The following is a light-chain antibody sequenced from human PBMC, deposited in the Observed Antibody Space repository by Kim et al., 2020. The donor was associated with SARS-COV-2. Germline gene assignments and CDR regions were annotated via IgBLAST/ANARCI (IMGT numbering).Light chain of an antibody. V-gene: IGLV3-1*01. CDR3: QAWDRGIGV. Sequence: VTPGQTASITCSGDKLGDTYACWYQQKAGQTPVLVIYQDTKRPSGIPERFSGSNSGNTATLTSGGTQAMDEADYCCQAWDRGIGVFGGGTKLTVL. J-gene: IGLJ2*01. CDR2: QDT. CDR1: KLGDTY.